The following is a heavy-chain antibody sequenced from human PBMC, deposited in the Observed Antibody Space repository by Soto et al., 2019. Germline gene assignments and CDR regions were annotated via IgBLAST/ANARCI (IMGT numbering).Heavy chain of an antibody. CDR3: ARSIAVAGTRGWFDP. V-gene: IGHV4-34*01. CDR1: GGSFSGYY. D-gene: IGHD6-19*01. J-gene: IGHJ5*02. Sequence: ETLSLTCAVYGGSFSGYYWSWIRQPPGKGLEWIGEINHSGSTNYNPSLKSRVTISVDTSKNQFSLKLSSVTAADTAVYYCARSIAVAGTRGWFDPWGQGTLVTVSS. CDR2: INHSGST.